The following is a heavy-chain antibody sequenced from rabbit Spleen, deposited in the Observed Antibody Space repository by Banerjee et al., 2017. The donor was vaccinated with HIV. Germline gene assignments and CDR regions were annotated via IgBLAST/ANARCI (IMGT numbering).Heavy chain of an antibody. D-gene: IGHD8-1*01. CDR3: ARDAGTSFSTYGMDL. V-gene: IGHV1S40*01. CDR2: VYAGSSGST. CDR1: GFSFNSGYD. Sequence: QSLEESGGGLVKPGASLTLTCKASGFSFNSGYDMCWVRQAPGKGLEWIACVYAGSSGSTYSATWAKGRFTISKPSSTTVTLQMASLTAADTATYFCARDAGTSFSTYGMDLWGPGTLVTVS. J-gene: IGHJ6*01.